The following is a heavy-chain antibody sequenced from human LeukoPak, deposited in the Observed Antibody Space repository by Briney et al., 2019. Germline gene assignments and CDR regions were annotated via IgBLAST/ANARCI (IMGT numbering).Heavy chain of an antibody. CDR2: INHSGST. CDR3: ARASIAAAGGHYYYYYGMDV. Sequence: SETLSLTCAVYGGSFSGYYWSWIRQPPGKGLEWIGEINHSGSTNYNPSLKSRVTISVDTSKNQFSLKLSSVTAADTAVYYCARASIAAAGGHYYYYYGMDVWGQGTTVTVSS. CDR1: GGSFSGYY. D-gene: IGHD6-13*01. V-gene: IGHV4-34*01. J-gene: IGHJ6*02.